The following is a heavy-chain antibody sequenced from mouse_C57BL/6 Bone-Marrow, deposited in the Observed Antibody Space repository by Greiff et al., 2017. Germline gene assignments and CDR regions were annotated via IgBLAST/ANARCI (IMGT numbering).Heavy chain of an antibody. CDR2: IDPEDGDT. CDR1: GFNIKDYY. CDR3: TIDGYWTWFAY. Sequence: VQLQQSGAELVRPGASVKLSCTASGFNIKDYYMHWVKQRPEQGLEWIGRIDPEDGDTEYAPKFQGKATMTADTSSNTAYLQLSSLTSEDTAVYYCTIDGYWTWFAYRGQGTLVTVSA. J-gene: IGHJ3*01. D-gene: IGHD2-3*01. V-gene: IGHV14-1*01.